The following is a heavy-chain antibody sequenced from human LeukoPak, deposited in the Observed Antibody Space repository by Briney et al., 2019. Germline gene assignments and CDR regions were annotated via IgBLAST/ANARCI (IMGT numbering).Heavy chain of an antibody. J-gene: IGHJ4*02. CDR2: INPNSGGT. V-gene: IGHV1-2*02. D-gene: IGHD3-22*01. CDR3: ARVDDRGHYYDSSGPRKLFDY. Sequence: ASVRVSCKASGYTFTGYYMHWVRQAPGQGLEWMGWINPNSGGTNYAQKFQGRVTVTRDTSISTAYMELSALRSDDTAVYYCARVDDRGHYYDSSGPRKLFDYWGRGTLVTVSS. CDR1: GYTFTGYY.